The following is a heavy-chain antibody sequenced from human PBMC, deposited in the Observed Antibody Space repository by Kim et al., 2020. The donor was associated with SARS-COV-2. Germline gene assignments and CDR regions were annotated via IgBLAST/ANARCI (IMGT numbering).Heavy chain of an antibody. D-gene: IGHD6-19*01. CDR2: ISYDGSNK. CDR3: AKESSRRIIAVAGRVLDP. V-gene: IGHV3-30*18. J-gene: IGHJ5*02. CDR1: GFTFSSYG. Sequence: GGSLRLSCAASGFTFSSYGMHWVRQAPGKGLEWVAVISYDGSNKYYADSVKGRFTISRDNSKNTLYLQMNSLRAEDTAVYYCAKESSRRIIAVAGRVLDPWGQGTLVTVSS.